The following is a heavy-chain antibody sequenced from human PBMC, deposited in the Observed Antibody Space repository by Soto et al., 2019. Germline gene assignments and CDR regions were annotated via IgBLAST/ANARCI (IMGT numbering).Heavy chain of an antibody. CDR1: GGSISSYY. Sequence: TSETLPHTCTVSGGSISSYYWSWIRQPTGKGLEWIGYIYYSGSTNYNPSLKSRVTISVDTSKNQFSLKLSSVTAADTAVYYCARSQGYYDFWSGLYYYYYYMDVWGKGTTVTVSS. CDR3: ARSQGYYDFWSGLYYYYYYMDV. CDR2: IYYSGST. V-gene: IGHV4-59*01. J-gene: IGHJ6*03. D-gene: IGHD3-3*01.